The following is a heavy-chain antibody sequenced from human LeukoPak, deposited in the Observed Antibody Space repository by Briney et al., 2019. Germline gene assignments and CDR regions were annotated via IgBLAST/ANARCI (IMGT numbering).Heavy chain of an antibody. Sequence: GRSLRLSCAASGFTFSSYGMHWVRQAPGKGLEWVAVISYDGSNKYYADSVKGRFTISRDNSKNTLYLQMNSLRDDDTAVYYCAEWELLPTADYWGQGTLVTVSS. V-gene: IGHV3-30*03. CDR1: GFTFSSYG. J-gene: IGHJ4*02. D-gene: IGHD1-26*01. CDR3: AEWELLPTADY. CDR2: ISYDGSNK.